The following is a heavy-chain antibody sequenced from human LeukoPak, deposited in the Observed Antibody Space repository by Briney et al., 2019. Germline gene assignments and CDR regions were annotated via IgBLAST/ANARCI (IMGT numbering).Heavy chain of an antibody. CDR3: AKGPHGYSYGLVDY. CDR1: GFTFDDYA. Sequence: PGGSLRLSCAASGFTFDDYAMHWVRQAPGKGLEWVSGISWNSGSIGYADSVKGRFTISRDNAKNSLYLQMNSLRAEDTALYYCAKGPHGYSYGLVDYWGQGTLVTVSS. D-gene: IGHD5-18*01. CDR2: ISWNSGSI. J-gene: IGHJ4*02. V-gene: IGHV3-9*01.